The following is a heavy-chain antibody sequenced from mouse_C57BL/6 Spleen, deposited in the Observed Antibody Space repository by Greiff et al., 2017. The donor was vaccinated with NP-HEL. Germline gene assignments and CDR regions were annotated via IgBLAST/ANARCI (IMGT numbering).Heavy chain of an antibody. CDR3: ARWDYDYALDY. D-gene: IGHD2-4*01. Sequence: QVQLKESGAELARPGASVKLSCKASGYTFTSYGISWVKQRTGQGLEWIGEIYPRSGNTYYNEKFKGKATLTADKSSSTAYMELRSLTSEDSAVYFCARWDYDYALDYWGQGTTLTVSS. CDR2: IYPRSGNT. V-gene: IGHV1-81*01. J-gene: IGHJ2*01. CDR1: GYTFTSYG.